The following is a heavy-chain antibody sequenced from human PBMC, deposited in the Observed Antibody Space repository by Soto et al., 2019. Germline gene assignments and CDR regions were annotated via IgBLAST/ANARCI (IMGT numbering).Heavy chain of an antibody. CDR1: GGSISSYY. CDR3: ARESIKAEKYYYYYYGMDV. CDR2: IYYSGST. D-gene: IGHD6-6*01. V-gene: IGHV4-59*01. J-gene: IGHJ6*02. Sequence: PSETLSLTCTVSGGSISSYYWSWIRQPPGKGLEWIGYIYYSGSTNYNPSLKSRVTISVDTSKNQFSLKLSSVTAADTAVYYCARESIKAEKYYYYYYGMDVWGQGTTVTVSS.